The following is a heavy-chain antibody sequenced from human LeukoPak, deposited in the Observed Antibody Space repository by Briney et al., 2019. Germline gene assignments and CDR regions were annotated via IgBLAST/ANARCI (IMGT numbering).Heavy chain of an antibody. CDR2: IWCDGSKT. CDR3: ARDRGEMATDY. V-gene: IGHV3-33*01. D-gene: IGHD5-24*01. CDR1: GFTFSSYG. J-gene: IGHJ4*02. Sequence: GGSLRLSCAASGFTFSSYGLHWVRQAPGKGLEWVAVIWCDGSKTYYADSVKGRFTISKDNPKNTLYLQMNSLRAEDTAVYYCARDRGEMATDYWGQGTLVTVSS.